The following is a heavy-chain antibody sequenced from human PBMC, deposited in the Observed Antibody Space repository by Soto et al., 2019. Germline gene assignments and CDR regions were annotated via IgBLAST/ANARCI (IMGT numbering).Heavy chain of an antibody. CDR2: NYYSGST. D-gene: IGHD3-10*01. CDR1: GGSISSYY. J-gene: IGHJ5*02. V-gene: IGHV4-59*01. CDR3: ARSSGSFWFDP. Sequence: SETLSLTCTVSGGSISSYYWSWIRQPPGKGLEWIGYNYYSGSTNYNPSLKSRVTISVDTSKNQFSLKLSSVTAADTAVYYCARSSGSFWFDPWGQGTLVTVSS.